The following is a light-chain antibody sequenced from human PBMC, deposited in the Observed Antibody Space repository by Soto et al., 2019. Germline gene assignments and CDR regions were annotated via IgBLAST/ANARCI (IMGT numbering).Light chain of an antibody. CDR3: QQSYSRPLT. CDR1: QYISSY. Sequence: DIQMTQSPSSLSASVGDRVTITCRASQYISSYVNWYQQKPGKAPKFLIYGASDLQRGVPSRFSGSGSGTDFTLTINCLQPEDFATYYCQQSYSRPLTFGPGTKLDIK. V-gene: IGKV1-39*01. J-gene: IGKJ3*01. CDR2: GAS.